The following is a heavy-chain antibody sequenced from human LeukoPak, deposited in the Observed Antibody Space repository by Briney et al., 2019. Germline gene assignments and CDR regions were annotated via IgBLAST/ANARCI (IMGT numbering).Heavy chain of an antibody. V-gene: IGHV3-23*01. CDR3: ARVAGSSLSRARFDY. D-gene: IGHD6-6*01. J-gene: IGHJ4*02. CDR2: ISGDGTFI. Sequence: GGSLRLSCAACGFTFTSYAVNWVRQAPGRGLDWVSSISGDGTFIYYAESVKGRFTISRVNSKSSVYLQMNSLRAEDTAIYYCARVAGSSLSRARFDYWGPGTLVTVSS. CDR1: GFTFTSYA.